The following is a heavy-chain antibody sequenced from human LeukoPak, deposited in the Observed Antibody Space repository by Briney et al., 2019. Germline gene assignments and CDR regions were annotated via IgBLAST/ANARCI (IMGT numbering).Heavy chain of an antibody. D-gene: IGHD3-10*02. CDR1: GFTSTSYE. J-gene: IGHJ6*04. CDR3: AELGITMIGGV. Sequence: SLRPSCAASGFTSTSYEINWVRQAPGHGREWVAFIRYDGSNKYYAASEKGRFTISRDNSKNTLYLQMNSLRAEDTAVYYCAELGITMIGGVWGKGTTVTISS. CDR2: IRYDGSNK. V-gene: IGHV3-30*02.